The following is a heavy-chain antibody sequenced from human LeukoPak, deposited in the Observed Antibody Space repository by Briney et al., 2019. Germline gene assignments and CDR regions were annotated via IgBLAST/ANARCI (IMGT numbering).Heavy chain of an antibody. CDR2: IYYSGST. J-gene: IGHJ2*01. D-gene: IGHD2-2*02. CDR3: ARDLPNTSRYFDL. V-gene: IGHV4-38-2*02. CDR1: GTFIRNGNY. Sequence: SETLSLTCSVSGTFIRNGNYWGWIRQPPGKGLEWIGTIYYSGSTNYNPSLKSRVTISVDTSKNQFSLKLSSVTAADTAVYYCARDLPNTSRYFDLWGRGTLVTVSS.